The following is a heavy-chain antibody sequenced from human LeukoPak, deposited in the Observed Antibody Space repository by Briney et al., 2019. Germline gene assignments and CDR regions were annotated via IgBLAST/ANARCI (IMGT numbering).Heavy chain of an antibody. Sequence: PGGSLRLSCAASGFTFSSYAMSWVRQAPGKGLEWVSAISGSGGSTYYADSVKGRFTISRDNSKNTLYLQMNSLRAEDTAVYYCAKGGYYDSSGVSEFDYWGQGTLVTVSS. J-gene: IGHJ4*02. CDR3: AKGGYYDSSGVSEFDY. D-gene: IGHD3-22*01. CDR1: GFTFSSYA. V-gene: IGHV3-23*01. CDR2: ISGSGGST.